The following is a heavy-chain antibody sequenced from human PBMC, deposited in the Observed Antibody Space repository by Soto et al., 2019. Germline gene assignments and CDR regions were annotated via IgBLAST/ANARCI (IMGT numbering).Heavy chain of an antibody. D-gene: IGHD6-6*01. CDR3: AKGSEAARQELDY. V-gene: IGHV3-30*18. CDR1: GFTFSTYG. J-gene: IGHJ4*02. CDR2: ISIDGSNK. Sequence: QVQLVESGGGVVQPGRSLRLSCAASGFTFSTYGMHWVRQAPGKGPEWVAVISIDGSNKYYADSVKGRFTISRDNSKNTLYLQMNSLGADDTAVYYCAKGSEAARQELDYWGQGTLVTVSS.